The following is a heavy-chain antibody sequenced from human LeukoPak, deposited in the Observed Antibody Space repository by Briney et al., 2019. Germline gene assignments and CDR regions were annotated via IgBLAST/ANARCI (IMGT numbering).Heavy chain of an antibody. V-gene: IGHV3-23*01. CDR2: ISGSGGST. CDR1: GFTFSSYA. Sequence: GGSLRLSCAASGFTFSSYAMSWVRQAPGKGLEWVSAISGSGGSTYYSDSVKGRFTISRDNSKNTLYLQMNSLRAEDTAVYYCAKVSDYYYYYMDVWGKGTTVTISS. J-gene: IGHJ6*03. CDR3: AKVSDYYYYYMDV.